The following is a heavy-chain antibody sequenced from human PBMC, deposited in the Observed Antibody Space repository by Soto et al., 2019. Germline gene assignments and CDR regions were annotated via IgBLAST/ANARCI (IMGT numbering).Heavy chain of an antibody. D-gene: IGHD3-22*01. V-gene: IGHV4-61*01. J-gene: IGHJ3*02. CDR2: SYYSGST. Sequence: QVQLQESGPGLVKPSETLSLTCPVSGGSVSSGSYYWSWIGQPTGKGLEWIGYSYYSGSTNYNPTLKRRVTTSVHTSKNQFYLKLSSVTAADTAVYYSARESRDYYDSSGYYDDAFDIWDQGTMVTVSS. CDR1: GGSVSSGSYY. CDR3: ARESRDYYDSSGYYDDAFDI.